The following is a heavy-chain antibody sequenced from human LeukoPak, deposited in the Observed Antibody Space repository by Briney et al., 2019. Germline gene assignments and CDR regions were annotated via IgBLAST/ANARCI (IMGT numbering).Heavy chain of an antibody. J-gene: IGHJ6*03. CDR1: GYTFTSYG. D-gene: IGHD6-13*01. Sequence: RASVKVSCKASGYTFTSYGISWVRQAPGQGLEWMGWISAYNGNTHYAQKLQGRVTMTTDTSTSTVYMELRSLRSDDTAVYYCARVAAAVSHYYYMDVWGKGTTVTVSS. CDR3: ARVAAAVSHYYYMDV. V-gene: IGHV1-18*01. CDR2: ISAYNGNT.